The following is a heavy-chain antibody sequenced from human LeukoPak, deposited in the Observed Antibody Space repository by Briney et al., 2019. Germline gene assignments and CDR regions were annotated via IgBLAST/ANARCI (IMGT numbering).Heavy chain of an antibody. CDR2: ISGSGGST. D-gene: IGHD6-13*01. CDR1: GFTFSSYA. J-gene: IGHJ4*02. CDR3: AITQGSSRRYFDY. Sequence: PGRSLRLSCAASGFTFSSYAMHWVRQAPGKGLEWVSAISGSGGSTYYADSVKGRFTISRDNSKNTLYLQMNSLRAEDTAVYYCAITQGSSRRYFDYWGQGTLVTVSS. V-gene: IGHV3-23*01.